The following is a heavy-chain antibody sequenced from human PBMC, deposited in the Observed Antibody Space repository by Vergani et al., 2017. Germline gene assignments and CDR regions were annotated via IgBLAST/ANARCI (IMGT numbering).Heavy chain of an antibody. CDR1: GFIFSDYY. D-gene: IGHD1/OR15-1a*01. CDR3: GGKQSPGCLMDKPIDI. Sequence: QVQLVASGGGLVRPGGSLRLSCAASGFIFSDYYMTWIRQTPGKGLEWLAHISDGGETKMYAETLKGRFTVSRDNTKNLLILQMKTLKVDDTATYYCGGKQSPGCLMDKPIDIWVQGTLVSVSS. CDR2: ISDGGETK. V-gene: IGHV3-11*01. J-gene: IGHJ5*02.